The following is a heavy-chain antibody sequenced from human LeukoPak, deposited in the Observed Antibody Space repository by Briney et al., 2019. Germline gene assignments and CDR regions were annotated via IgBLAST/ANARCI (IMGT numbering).Heavy chain of an antibody. CDR3: ARGGDRSGYYAWFDP. V-gene: IGHV4-39*07. CDR1: GGSISSSSYY. CDR2: IYYSGST. J-gene: IGHJ5*02. Sequence: SETLSLTCTVSGGSISSSSYYWGWIRQPPGKGLEWIGSIYYSGSTYYNPSLKSRVTISVDTSKNQFSLKLSSVTAADTAVYYCARGGDRSGYYAWFDPWGQGTLVTVSS. D-gene: IGHD3-22*01.